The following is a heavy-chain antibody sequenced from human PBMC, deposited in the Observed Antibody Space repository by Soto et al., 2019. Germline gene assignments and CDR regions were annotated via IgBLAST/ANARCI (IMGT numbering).Heavy chain of an antibody. CDR2: ISYDGSNK. Sequence: GGSLRLSCAASGFTFSSYAMHWVRQAPGKGLEWVAVISYDGSNKYYADSVKGRFTISRDNSKNTLYLQMNSLRAEDTAVYYCASGYDYVWGSYRHPPAYWGQGTLVTVSS. CDR1: GFTFSSYA. CDR3: ASGYDYVWGSYRHPPAY. J-gene: IGHJ4*02. V-gene: IGHV3-30-3*01. D-gene: IGHD3-16*02.